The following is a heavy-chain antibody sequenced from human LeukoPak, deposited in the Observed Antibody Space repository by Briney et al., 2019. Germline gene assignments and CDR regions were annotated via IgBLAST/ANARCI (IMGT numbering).Heavy chain of an antibody. CDR1: GYTFTSYG. J-gene: IGHJ5*02. Sequence: ASVKVSCKASGYTFTSYGICWVRQGPGQGLEWMGWISAYNGNTNYAQKLQGRVTMTTDTSTSTAYMELRCLRSDDTAVYYCARDGSSWQDWFDPWGQGTLVNVSS. V-gene: IGHV1-18*01. CDR2: ISAYNGNT. CDR3: ARDGSSWQDWFDP. D-gene: IGHD6-13*01.